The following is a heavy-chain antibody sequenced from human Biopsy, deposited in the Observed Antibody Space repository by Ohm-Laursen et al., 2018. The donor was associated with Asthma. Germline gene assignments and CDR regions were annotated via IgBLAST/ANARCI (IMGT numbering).Heavy chain of an antibody. V-gene: IGHV4-31*02. D-gene: IGHD3-22*01. CDR2: IYYRGST. Sequence: TLSLTCSLSSGSGGYMRCGNYYWTWIRQHPGKGLEWIGFIYYRGSTYYNPSLKSRVSISIDTSKNQFSLKLSSVTAADTAVYYCARAQDYYDSRGYYRSFDYWGQGTLVTVSS. CDR3: ARAQDYYDSRGYYRSFDY. J-gene: IGHJ4*02. CDR1: SGSGGYMRCGNYY.